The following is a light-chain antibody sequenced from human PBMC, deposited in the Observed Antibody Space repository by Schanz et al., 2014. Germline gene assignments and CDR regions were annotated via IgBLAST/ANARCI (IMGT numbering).Light chain of an antibody. J-gene: IGKJ1*01. CDR2: GAS. Sequence: EIVLTQSPGTLSLSPGERATLSCRASQTVSSSYLAWYQQKPGQAPRLLIYGASSRATGIPDRFSGSGSGTDFTLTISSLQPEDFATHHCQQSYSTPPGWTFGQGTKVEVK. V-gene: IGKV3-20*01. CDR3: QQSYSTPPGWT. CDR1: QTVSSSY.